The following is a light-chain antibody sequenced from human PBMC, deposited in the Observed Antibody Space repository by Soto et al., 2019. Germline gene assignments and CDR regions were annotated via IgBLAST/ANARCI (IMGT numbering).Light chain of an antibody. V-gene: IGLV2-8*01. J-gene: IGLJ1*01. CDR1: NNDIGGYTY. CDR3: SSYSRSINYV. CDR2: EVN. Sequence: QSVLTEPPSSSGSPGQSVTISCARSNNDIGGYTYVSWYQQLPGKAPKLIIYEVNKRPSGIPDRFSGSKPGNTASLTVSGLQPEDEAEYFCSSYSRSINYVFGTGTKVTVL.